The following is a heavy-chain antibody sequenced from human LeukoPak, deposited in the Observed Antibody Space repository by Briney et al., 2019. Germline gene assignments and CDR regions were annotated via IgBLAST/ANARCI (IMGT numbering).Heavy chain of an antibody. V-gene: IGHV1-18*01. D-gene: IGHD3-22*01. CDR1: GYTFTSYG. Sequence: VASVKVSCKASGYTFTSYGISWVRQAPGHGLEWMGWISAYNGNTNYAQKLQGRVTMTTDTSTSTAYMELRSPRSDDTAVYYCARDPPTYHYDSSGYYPTAWFDPWGQGTLVTVSS. J-gene: IGHJ5*02. CDR2: ISAYNGNT. CDR3: ARDPPTYHYDSSGYYPTAWFDP.